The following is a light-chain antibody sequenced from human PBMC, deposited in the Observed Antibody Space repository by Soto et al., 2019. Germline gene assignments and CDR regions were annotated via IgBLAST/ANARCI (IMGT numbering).Light chain of an antibody. CDR1: QSLLHSNGYNY. CDR2: LGS. CDR3: MQALQTSIT. Sequence: IVMTQSPLSLPVTPGEPASISCRSSQSLLHSNGYNYLDWYLQKPGQSPQLLIYLGSNRASGVPDRFSGSGSGTDFTLKISRVEAEDVGDYYCMQALQTSITFGQGTRLEIK. J-gene: IGKJ5*01. V-gene: IGKV2-28*01.